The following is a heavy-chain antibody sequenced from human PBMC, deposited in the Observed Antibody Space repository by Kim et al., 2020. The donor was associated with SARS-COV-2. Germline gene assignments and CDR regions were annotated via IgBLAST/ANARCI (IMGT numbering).Heavy chain of an antibody. J-gene: IGHJ5*02. D-gene: IGHD5-12*01. CDR2: ISGSGGST. CDR3: AKTEGSGYDWRFDP. V-gene: IGHV3-23*01. Sequence: GGSLRLSCAASGFTFSSYAMSWVRQAPGKGLEWVSAISGSGGSTYYADSVKGRFTISRDNSKNTLYLQMNSLRAEDTVVYYCAKTEGSGYDWRFDPWGQGTLVTVSS. CDR1: GFTFSSYA.